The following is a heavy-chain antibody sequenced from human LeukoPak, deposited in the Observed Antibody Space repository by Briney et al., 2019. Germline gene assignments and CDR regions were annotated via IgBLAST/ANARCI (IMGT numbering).Heavy chain of an antibody. CDR1: GFTFSTYA. D-gene: IGHD1-26*01. Sequence: PGGSLRLSCAASGFTFSTYAMHWVRQAPGKGLEWVAVISYDGRDKKYADSVKGRFTISRDNSQNTLYLQMNSLRAEDTAVYYCAKDSGNYWKYHFDYWGQGTLVTVSS. J-gene: IGHJ4*02. V-gene: IGHV3-30*04. CDR3: AKDSGNYWKYHFDY. CDR2: ISYDGRDK.